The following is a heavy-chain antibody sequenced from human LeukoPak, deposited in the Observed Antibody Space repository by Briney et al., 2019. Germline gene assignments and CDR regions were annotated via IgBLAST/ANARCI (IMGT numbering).Heavy chain of an antibody. V-gene: IGHV3-9*01. CDR3: AKDIGRASDAFDI. Sequence: GGSLRLSCAASGFTFDDYAMHWVRRAPGKGLEWVSGISWNSGSIGYADSVKGRFTISRDNAKNSLYLQMNSLRAEDTALYYCAKDIGRASDAFDIWGQGTMVTVSS. J-gene: IGHJ3*02. D-gene: IGHD2-15*01. CDR2: ISWNSGSI. CDR1: GFTFDDYA.